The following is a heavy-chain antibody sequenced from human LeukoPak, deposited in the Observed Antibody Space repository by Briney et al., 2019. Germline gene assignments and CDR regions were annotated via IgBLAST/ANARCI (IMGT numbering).Heavy chain of an antibody. D-gene: IGHD2-2*01. V-gene: IGHV3-7*01. CDR1: GFTVSSDY. CDR2: IKQDGSEK. Sequence: GGSLRLSCVASGFTVSSDYMSWVRQAPGKGLEWVANIKQDGSEKYYVDSVKGRFTISRDNAKNSLYLQMNSLRAEDTAVYYCARLFSEIVVVPAALADYWGQGTLVTVSS. J-gene: IGHJ4*02. CDR3: ARLFSEIVVVPAALADY.